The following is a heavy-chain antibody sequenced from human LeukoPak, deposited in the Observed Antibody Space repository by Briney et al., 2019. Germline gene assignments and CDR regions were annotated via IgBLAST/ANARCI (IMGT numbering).Heavy chain of an antibody. V-gene: IGHV4-59*01. Sequence: SETLSLTCTVSGGSISIYYWGWIRQPPGKGLEWIGYIYYSGSTNYNPSLKSRVTISVDTSKNQFSLKLSSVTAADTAVYYCARTAYCGGDCYEYFQHWGQGTLVTVSS. CDR3: ARTAYCGGDCYEYFQH. D-gene: IGHD2-21*02. J-gene: IGHJ1*01. CDR1: GGSISIYY. CDR2: IYYSGST.